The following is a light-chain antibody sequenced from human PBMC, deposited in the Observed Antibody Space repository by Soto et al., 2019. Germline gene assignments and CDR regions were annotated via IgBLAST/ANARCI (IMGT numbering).Light chain of an antibody. Sequence: DIQMTQSPSTLSASVGDRVTITCRASQSISSWLAWYRQKPGKAPNLLIYDASSLQSGVPSRFSGSGFGTEFTLTISSLQPGDFATYYCQQYSSRSTFGQGTKVDIK. V-gene: IGKV1-5*01. CDR2: DAS. CDR3: QQYSSRST. J-gene: IGKJ1*01. CDR1: QSISSW.